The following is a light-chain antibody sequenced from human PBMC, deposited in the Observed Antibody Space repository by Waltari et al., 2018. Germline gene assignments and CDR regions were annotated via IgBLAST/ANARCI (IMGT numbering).Light chain of an antibody. V-gene: IGKV1-9*01. CDR2: AAS. Sequence: DIQLTQSPSFLSASVGDRVTITCLASQGIDTYLAWYQQRPGKAPNLLIYAASTLQSGIPSRFSGSGSGTEFTLTISSLQPEDFATYYCLQLSSYPLTFGGGTKVEIK. J-gene: IGKJ4*01. CDR1: QGIDTY. CDR3: LQLSSYPLT.